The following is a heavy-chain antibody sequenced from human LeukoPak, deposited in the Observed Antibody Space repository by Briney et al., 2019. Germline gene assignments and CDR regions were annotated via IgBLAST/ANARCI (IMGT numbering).Heavy chain of an antibody. V-gene: IGHV3-48*03. Sequence: PGGSLRLSCAASGFTFSSYEMNWVRQAPGKGLEWVSYISSSGSTIYYADSVKGRFTISRDNAKNSLYLQMNSLRAEDTAVYYCARDLTRVAADAFDIWGQGTMVTVSS. D-gene: IGHD6-19*01. CDR2: ISSSGSTI. J-gene: IGHJ3*02. CDR1: GFTFSSYE. CDR3: ARDLTRVAADAFDI.